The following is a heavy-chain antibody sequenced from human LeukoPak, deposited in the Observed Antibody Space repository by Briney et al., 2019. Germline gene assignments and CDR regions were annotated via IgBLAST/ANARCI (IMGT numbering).Heavy chain of an antibody. Sequence: WASVKVSCKASGYTFTSYGISWVRQAPGQGLEWMGWISAYNGNTNYAQKFQGRVTITADKSTSTAYMELSSLRSEDTAVYYCATAKPDPYSAFDIWGQGTMVTVSS. D-gene: IGHD5-12*01. V-gene: IGHV1-18*01. CDR2: ISAYNGNT. J-gene: IGHJ3*02. CDR1: GYTFTSYG. CDR3: ATAKPDPYSAFDI.